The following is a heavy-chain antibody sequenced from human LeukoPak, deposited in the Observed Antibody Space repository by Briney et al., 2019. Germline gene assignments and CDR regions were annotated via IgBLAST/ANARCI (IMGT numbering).Heavy chain of an antibody. CDR3: ATPYCGAISCLDVFDV. CDR1: GVSLSSDKYY. V-gene: IGHV4-31*03. Sequence: SETLSLACTVSGVSLSSDKYYWTWIRQRPGKGLEWIGHIYYSGSTSFNPSLKSRVSMSMDTSKSQFSLKLTSVTAADTAVYYCATPYCGAISCLDVFDVWGQGTVVTVSS. D-gene: IGHD2-21*01. J-gene: IGHJ3*01. CDR2: IYYSGST.